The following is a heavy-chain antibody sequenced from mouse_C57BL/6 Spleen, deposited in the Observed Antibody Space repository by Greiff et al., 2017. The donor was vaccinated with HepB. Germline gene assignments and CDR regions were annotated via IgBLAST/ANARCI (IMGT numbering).Heavy chain of an antibody. CDR2: ISYDGSN. CDR1: GYSITSGYY. Sequence: DVKLQESGPGLVKPSQSLSLTCSVTGYSITSGYYWNWIRQFPGNKLEWMGYISYDGSNNYNPSLKNRISITRDTSKNQFFLKLNSVTTEDTATYYCARVEYYFYDYDGFAYWGQGTLVTVSA. J-gene: IGHJ3*01. D-gene: IGHD2-4*01. CDR3: ARVEYYFYDYDGFAY. V-gene: IGHV3-6*01.